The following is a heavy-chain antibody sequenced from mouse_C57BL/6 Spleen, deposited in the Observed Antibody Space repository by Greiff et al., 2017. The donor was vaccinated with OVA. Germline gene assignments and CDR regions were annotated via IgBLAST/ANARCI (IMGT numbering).Heavy chain of an antibody. J-gene: IGHJ3*01. CDR1: GYTFTSYW. Sequence: QVQLQQPGAELVKPGASVKLSCKASGYTFTSYWMQWVKQRPGQGLEWLGEIDPSASYTNYNTKFKGKATLTVDTSSSTAYMQLSSLTSEDSAVDYCARREYGNHFAYWGQGTLVTVSA. D-gene: IGHD2-1*01. CDR2: IDPSASYT. CDR3: ARREYGNHFAY. V-gene: IGHV1-50*01.